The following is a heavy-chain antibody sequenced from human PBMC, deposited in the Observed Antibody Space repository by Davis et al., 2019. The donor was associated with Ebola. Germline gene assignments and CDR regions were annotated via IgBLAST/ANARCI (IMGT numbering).Heavy chain of an antibody. CDR1: GFRSRDHH. D-gene: IGHD4/OR15-4a*01. CDR2: IGNKDNTHII. V-gene: IGHV3-72*01. Sequence: GESLKISCAASGFRSRDHHMDWVRQAPGKGLEWVSRIGNKDNTHIIEYAASVKGRFTISRDDSKSIAYLQMNSLKTEDTAVYYCTRATMAAEYFQHWGQGTLVTVSS. J-gene: IGHJ1*01. CDR3: TRATMAAEYFQH.